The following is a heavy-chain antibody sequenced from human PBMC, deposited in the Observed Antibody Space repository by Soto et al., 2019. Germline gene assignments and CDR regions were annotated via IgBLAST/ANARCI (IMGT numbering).Heavy chain of an antibody. Sequence: GGSLRLSCAASGFTFSSYAMSWVRQAPGKGLEWVSAISGSGGSTYYADSVKGRFTISRDNSKNTLYLQMNSLRAEDTAVYYCAKDPHYGSGPQGPFIAEYFQHWGQGTLVTVSS. CDR1: GFTFSSYA. V-gene: IGHV3-23*01. CDR2: ISGSGGST. CDR3: AKDPHYGSGPQGPFIAEYFQH. J-gene: IGHJ1*01. D-gene: IGHD3-10*01.